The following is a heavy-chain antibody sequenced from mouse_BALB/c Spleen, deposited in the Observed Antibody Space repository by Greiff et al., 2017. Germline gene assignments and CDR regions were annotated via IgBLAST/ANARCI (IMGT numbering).Heavy chain of an antibody. D-gene: IGHD2-14*01. CDR2: IRNKANGYTT. CDR1: GFTFTDYY. Sequence: EVKVVESGGGLVQPGGSLRLSCATSGFTFTDYYMSWVRQPPGKALEWLGFIRNKANGYTTEYSASVKGRFTISRDNSQSILYLQMNTLRAEDSATYYCARDYRYDDYFDYWGQGTTLTVSS. V-gene: IGHV7-3*02. J-gene: IGHJ2*01. CDR3: ARDYRYDDYFDY.